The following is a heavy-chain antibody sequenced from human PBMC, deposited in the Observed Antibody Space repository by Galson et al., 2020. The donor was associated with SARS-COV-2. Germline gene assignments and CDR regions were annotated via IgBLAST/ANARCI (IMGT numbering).Heavy chain of an antibody. CDR2: INPNTGGT. D-gene: IGHD5-12*01. CDR1: GYTFTAYY. V-gene: IGHV1-2*04. CDR3: ARETEMATFNYFDY. Sequence: ASVKVSCTTSGYTFTAYYLHWVRQAPGQGLEWMGWINPNTGGTNYVQKFQGWVTMTRDPSISTAYMALSRLKSDDTAVYYCARETEMATFNYFDYWGQGTLVTVSS. J-gene: IGHJ4*02.